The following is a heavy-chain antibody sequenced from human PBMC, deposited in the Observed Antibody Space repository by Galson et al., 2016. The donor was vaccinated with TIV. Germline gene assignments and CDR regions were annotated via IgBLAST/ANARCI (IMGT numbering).Heavy chain of an antibody. CDR2: IIPVFGTA. CDR1: GGTFKIHS. Sequence: SVKVSCKASGGTFKIHSITWVRQAPGQGLEWMGGIIPVFGTANYAQSFRGRVTITADESTNTAYLQLSSLRSEDTAVYYCATVITLGGGIVYGRDYGIDVWGQGTTVTVSS. V-gene: IGHV1-69*13. J-gene: IGHJ6*02. D-gene: IGHD3-16*02. CDR3: ATVITLGGGIVYGRDYGIDV.